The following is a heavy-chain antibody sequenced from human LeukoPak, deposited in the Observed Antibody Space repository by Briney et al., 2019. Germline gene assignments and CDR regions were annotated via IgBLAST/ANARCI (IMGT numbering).Heavy chain of an antibody. CDR1: GFTFSSYG. CDR3: AKCLYPTQDYYGMDV. D-gene: IGHD3-16*01. Sequence: PGGSLRLSCAASGFTFSSYGMHWVRQAPGKGLEWVAFIRYDGSNKYYADSVKGRFTISRDNSKNTLYLQMNSLRAEDTAVYYCAKCLYPTQDYYGMDVWGQGTTVTVSS. CDR2: IRYDGSNK. V-gene: IGHV3-30*02. J-gene: IGHJ6*02.